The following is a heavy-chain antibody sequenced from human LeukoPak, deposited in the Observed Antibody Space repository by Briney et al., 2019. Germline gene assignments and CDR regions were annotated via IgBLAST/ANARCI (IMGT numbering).Heavy chain of an antibody. CDR1: GFTFSSYA. CDR2: ISYDGSNK. V-gene: IGHV3-30-3*01. D-gene: IGHD6-19*01. J-gene: IGHJ1*01. CDR3: ARDLSYSSGPGQH. Sequence: PGGSLRLSCAASGFTFSSYAMHWVRQAPGKGLEGVAVISYDGSNKYYADSVKGRFTISRDNSKNTLYLQMNSLRAEDTAAYYCARDLSYSSGPGQHWGQGTLVTVSS.